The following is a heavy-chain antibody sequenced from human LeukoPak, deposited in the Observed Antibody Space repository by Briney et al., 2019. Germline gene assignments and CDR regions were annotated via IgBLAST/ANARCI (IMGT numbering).Heavy chain of an antibody. Sequence: SVKVSCKASGGTFSSYTISWVRQAPGQGLEWMGGIIPIFGTANYAQKFQGRVTMTRDTSISTAYMELSRLRSDDTAVYYCARVWNPYYYYYYMDVWGKGATVTVSS. J-gene: IGHJ6*03. CDR3: ARVWNPYYYYYYMDV. CDR2: IIPIFGTA. V-gene: IGHV1-69*05. CDR1: GGTFSSYT. D-gene: IGHD1-1*01.